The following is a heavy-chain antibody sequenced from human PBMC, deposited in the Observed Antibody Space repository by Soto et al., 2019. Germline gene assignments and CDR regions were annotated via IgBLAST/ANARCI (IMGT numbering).Heavy chain of an antibody. V-gene: IGHV4-59*03. CDR3: VGWAGHPGEYIFYNGMDV. D-gene: IGHD3-10*01. CDR1: GASIRSYY. J-gene: IGHJ6*02. CDR2: VYTSDYT. Sequence: SETLSLTCSVSGASIRSYYWHWIRQPPGKGLEWIGYVYTSDYTRYSSSLKSRVTISVDTSKSQFYLRLNSVTAADTAVYYGVGWAGHPGEYIFYNGMDVCGHGTMVTVSS.